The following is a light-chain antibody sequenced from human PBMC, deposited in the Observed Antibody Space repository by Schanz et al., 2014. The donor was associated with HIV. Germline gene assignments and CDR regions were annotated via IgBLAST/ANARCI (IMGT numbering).Light chain of an antibody. J-gene: IGLJ2*01. V-gene: IGLV2-14*03. Sequence: QSALTQPASVSGSLGQSITISCTGTSGDVGRYDYVSWYQQHPGQAPKLLIYDVTYRPSGISNRFSGSKSGYTASLTISGLQAEDEADYYCSSYAGTSTFVVFGGGTKLTVL. CDR3: SSYAGTSTFVV. CDR2: DVT. CDR1: SGDVGRYDY.